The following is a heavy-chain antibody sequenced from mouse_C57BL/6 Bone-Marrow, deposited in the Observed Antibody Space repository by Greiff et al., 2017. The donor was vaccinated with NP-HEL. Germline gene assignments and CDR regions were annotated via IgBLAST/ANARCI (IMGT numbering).Heavy chain of an antibody. CDR2: ISNGGCST. J-gene: IGHJ2*01. V-gene: IGHV5-12*01. CDR1: GFTFSDYY. Sequence: DVKLVESGGGLVQPGGSLKLSCAASGFTFSDYYMYWVRQTPEKRLEWVAYISNGGCSTYYPDTVKGRFTISRDNAKNTLYLQMSRLKSEDTAMYYCARHGDYFDYWGQGTTLTVSS. CDR3: ARHGDYFDY.